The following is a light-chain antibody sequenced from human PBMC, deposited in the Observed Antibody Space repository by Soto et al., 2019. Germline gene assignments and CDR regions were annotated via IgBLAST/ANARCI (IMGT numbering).Light chain of an antibody. CDR3: QHDGTTPWT. V-gene: IGKV3-20*01. CDR1: QSITSNS. CDR2: GAS. Sequence: ENVLTQSPGTLSLSPGERATLSCRASQSITSNSLAWYQQKPGQAPRLLIYGASRRATGIPDSFSDSGSGTDFTLTISRVEPEDYAVYYCQHDGTTPWTFGQGTKVGIK. J-gene: IGKJ1*01.